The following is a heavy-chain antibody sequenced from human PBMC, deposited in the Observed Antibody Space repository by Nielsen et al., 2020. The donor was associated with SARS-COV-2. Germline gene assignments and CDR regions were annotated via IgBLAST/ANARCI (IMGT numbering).Heavy chain of an antibody. CDR2: INAGNGNT. J-gene: IGHJ4*02. Sequence: ASVKVSCKASGYTFTSYAMHWVRQAPGQRLEWMGWINAGNGNTKYSQKFQGRVTMTRDTSTSTVYMELSSLRSEDTAVYYCARSLIAAAGSFKFDYWGQGTLVTVSS. V-gene: IGHV1-3*01. D-gene: IGHD6-13*01. CDR1: GYTFTSYA. CDR3: ARSLIAAAGSFKFDY.